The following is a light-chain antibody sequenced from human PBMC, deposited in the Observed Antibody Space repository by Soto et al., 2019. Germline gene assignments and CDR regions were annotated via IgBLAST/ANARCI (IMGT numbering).Light chain of an antibody. CDR2: GAS. V-gene: IGKV3-20*01. CDR3: QQYDNSPIT. Sequence: TQSPSSVSASVGDRVTITCRASQDITSFLAWYQQKPGQAPRLLIYGASSRATGIPDRFSGTGSETDFTLTISRLEPEDFAVYYCQQYDNSPITFGQGTRLEIK. CDR1: QDITSF. J-gene: IGKJ5*01.